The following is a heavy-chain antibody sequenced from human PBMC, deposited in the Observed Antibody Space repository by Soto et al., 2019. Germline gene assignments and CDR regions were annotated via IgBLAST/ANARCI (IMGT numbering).Heavy chain of an antibody. CDR3: ATSFRYFDN. CDR2: ISGTASRT. J-gene: IGHJ4*02. V-gene: IGHV3-23*01. Sequence: PGGSLRLSCAGSGFTPTTTPLSWVRQPPGKGLEWVTTISGTASRTYYVDSVKGRFFISRDNSKYTVTLQMNNLTVDDTAVYYCATSFRYFDNWGQGTRVTVSS. CDR1: GFTPTTTP. D-gene: IGHD3-9*01.